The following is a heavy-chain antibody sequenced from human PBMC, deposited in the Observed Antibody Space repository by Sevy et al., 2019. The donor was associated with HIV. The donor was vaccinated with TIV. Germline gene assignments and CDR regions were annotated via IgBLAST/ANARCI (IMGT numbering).Heavy chain of an antibody. CDR2: LSFVCGKI. J-gene: IGHJ4*02. V-gene: IGHV3-23*01. Sequence: GGSLRLSCAASGFAFYDYSMSWIRQAPGKGLEWVATLSFVCGKINYADSVKGRFTISSDNSKNSFYLQTGNLGVEDTALYYCAREGCTRPHDYWGQGTRVTVSS. CDR3: AREGCTRPHDY. D-gene: IGHD2-8*01. CDR1: GFAFYDYS.